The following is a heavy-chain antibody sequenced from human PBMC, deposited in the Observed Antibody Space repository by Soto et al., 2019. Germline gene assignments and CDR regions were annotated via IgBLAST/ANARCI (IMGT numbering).Heavy chain of an antibody. CDR3: ARDHKSEYYGSEAFDY. V-gene: IGHV4-31*03. J-gene: IGHJ4*02. D-gene: IGHD3-10*01. Sequence: QVQLQESGPGLVKPSQTLSLTCTVSVGSISSGGYYWSWIRQHPGKGLAWIGYIYYSGSTYYNPSLKRRVTISVDTSKNQFSLKLSSVTATDTAVYYCARDHKSEYYGSEAFDYWGQGTLVTFSS. CDR1: VGSISSGGYY. CDR2: IYYSGST.